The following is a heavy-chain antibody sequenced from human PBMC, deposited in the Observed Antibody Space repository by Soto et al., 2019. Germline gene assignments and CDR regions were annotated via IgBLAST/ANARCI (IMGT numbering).Heavy chain of an antibody. V-gene: IGHV2-5*01. CDR3: AHSAGELTGRLFDP. CDR2: IYGNDDK. CDR1: LFSLSTSGVG. D-gene: IGHD7-27*01. J-gene: IGHJ5*02. Sequence: QITLKESGPTLEKPTQTLTLTCTFSLFSLSTSGVGVGCILHPPGKSLERLALIYGNDDKRYSPSLKSRLTITKYTSKNQVVLTMTNMDTLDTSTNYCAHSAGELTGRLFDPCGQGTLLTVSA.